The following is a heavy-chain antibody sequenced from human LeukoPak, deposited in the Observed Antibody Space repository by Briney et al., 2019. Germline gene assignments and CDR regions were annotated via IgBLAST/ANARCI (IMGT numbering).Heavy chain of an antibody. CDR1: GGSISHHY. Sequence: SETLSLTCSISGGSISHHYWSWIRQPAGKGLEWIGRIYSSGTTIYNPSLKSRVTMSVDTSKNQFSLKLSSVTAADTAVYFCASGSSGYDPWGQGTLVTVSS. D-gene: IGHD5-12*01. J-gene: IGHJ5*02. V-gene: IGHV4-4*07. CDR2: IYSSGTT. CDR3: ASGSSGYDP.